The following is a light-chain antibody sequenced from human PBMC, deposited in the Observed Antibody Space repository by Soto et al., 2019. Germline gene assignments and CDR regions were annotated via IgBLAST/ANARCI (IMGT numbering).Light chain of an antibody. Sequence: QSALTQPASVSGSPGQSIAISCTGTSSDVGAYIYVSWYQHHPGKAPKLILYDVSARPSGVSDRFSGSKSGNTASLTISGLQPEDQADYYCSSYTSSSTEVFGTGTKLTLL. CDR3: SSYTSSSTEV. CDR2: DVS. J-gene: IGLJ1*01. V-gene: IGLV2-14*03. CDR1: SSDVGAYIY.